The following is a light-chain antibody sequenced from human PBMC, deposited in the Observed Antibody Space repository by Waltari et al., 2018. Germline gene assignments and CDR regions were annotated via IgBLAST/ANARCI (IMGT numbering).Light chain of an antibody. CDR2: DAS. CDR3: QQRSHWPPT. V-gene: IGKV3-11*01. Sequence: EVVLTQSPATLSLSPGERATLSCTARQSLSSSLAWLQQKPGQAPRLLIYDASNRATGIPARFSGSGSGTDFTLTISSLDPEDFAVYYCQQRSHWPPTFGQGTKLEIK. J-gene: IGKJ2*01. CDR1: QSLSSS.